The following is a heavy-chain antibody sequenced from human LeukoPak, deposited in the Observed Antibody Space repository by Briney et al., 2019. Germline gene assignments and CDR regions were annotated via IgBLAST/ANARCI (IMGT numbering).Heavy chain of an antibody. CDR1: GDSISSNSAA. CDR2: TYYRSKWYN. V-gene: IGHV6-1*01. Sequence: SQTLSLTCAISGDSISSNSAAWNWIRQSPSRGLEWLGRTYYRSKWYNDYAVSVKSRITINPDTSKNQFSLQLNSVTPEDTAVYYCARAIRSSWYGNYFDYWGQGTLVTVSS. J-gene: IGHJ4*02. CDR3: ARAIRSSWYGNYFDY. D-gene: IGHD6-13*01.